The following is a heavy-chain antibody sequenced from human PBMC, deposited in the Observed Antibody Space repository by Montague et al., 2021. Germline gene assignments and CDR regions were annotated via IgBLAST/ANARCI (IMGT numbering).Heavy chain of an antibody. J-gene: IGHJ6*02. Sequence: SLRLSCAASGFTFSNYWMYWVRQGPGKGLVWVSRINSGGNKTNYADSVKGRFTISRDNVKNTLYLQMTSLRDEDTAVYFCARPTPGTDGLDVWGPGTTVTVSS. CDR2: INSGGNKT. CDR3: ARPTPGTDGLDV. D-gene: IGHD1-1*01. V-gene: IGHV3-74*01. CDR1: GFTFSNYW.